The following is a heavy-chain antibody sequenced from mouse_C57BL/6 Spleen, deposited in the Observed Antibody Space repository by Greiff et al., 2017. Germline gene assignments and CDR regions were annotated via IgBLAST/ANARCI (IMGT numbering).Heavy chain of an antibody. V-gene: IGHV1-82*01. CDR3: ARPYYDYGYAMDY. CDR1: GYAFSSSW. J-gene: IGHJ4*01. D-gene: IGHD2-4*01. CDR2: IYPGDGDT. Sequence: QVQLKESGPELVKPGASVKISCKASGYAFSSSWMNWVKQRPGKGLEWIGRIYPGDGDTNYNGKFKGKATLTADKSSSTAYMQLSSLTSEDSAVYFCARPYYDYGYAMDYWGQGTSVTVSS.